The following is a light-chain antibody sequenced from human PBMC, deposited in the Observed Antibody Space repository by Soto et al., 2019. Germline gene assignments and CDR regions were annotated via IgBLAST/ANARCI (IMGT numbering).Light chain of an antibody. J-gene: IGLJ2*01. Sequence: QSALTQPASVSGSPGQSITISCTGTSSDVGGYKYVSWYQQHPGKAPKLMIYEVSNRPSGVSNRFSGSKSGNTASLTISGLQAEDEADYYCSSYTSSSFLLFGGGTKLTVL. CDR3: SSYTSSSFLL. CDR1: SSDVGGYKY. CDR2: EVS. V-gene: IGLV2-14*01.